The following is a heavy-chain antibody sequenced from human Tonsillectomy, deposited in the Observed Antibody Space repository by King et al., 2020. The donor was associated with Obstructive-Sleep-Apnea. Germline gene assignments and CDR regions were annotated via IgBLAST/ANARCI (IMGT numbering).Heavy chain of an antibody. CDR1: GFTFDDYG. Sequence: QLVQSGGGVVRPGGSLRLSCAASGFTFDDYGMSWVRQAPGKGLEWVSGINWNGGSTGYADSVKGRFTISRDNPKKSLYLQMNSLRAEDTALYHLAGEQGYQLNWYFDLWGRGPLVTVSS. D-gene: IGHD2-2*01. V-gene: IGHV3-20*01. J-gene: IGHJ2*01. CDR3: AGEQGYQLNWYFDL. CDR2: INWNGGST.